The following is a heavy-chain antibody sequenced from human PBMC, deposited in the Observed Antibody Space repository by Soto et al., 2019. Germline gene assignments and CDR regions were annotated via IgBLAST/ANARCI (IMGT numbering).Heavy chain of an antibody. D-gene: IGHD3-9*01. CDR1: GFTFSSYS. J-gene: IGHJ5*02. Sequence: EVQLVESGGGLVQPGGSLRLSCEASGFTFSSYSMNWVRQAPGKGLEWVSYISSSSSTIYYADSVKGRFTISRDNAKNSLYLQMNSLRDEDTAVYYCARDRYFDWLPLGNNWFDPWGQGTLVTVSS. CDR2: ISSSSSTI. V-gene: IGHV3-48*02. CDR3: ARDRYFDWLPLGNNWFDP.